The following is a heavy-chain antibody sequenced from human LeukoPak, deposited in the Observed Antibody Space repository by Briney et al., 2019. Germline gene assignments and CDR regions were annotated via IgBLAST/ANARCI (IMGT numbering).Heavy chain of an antibody. J-gene: IGHJ4*02. V-gene: IGHV3-74*01. CDR2: INSDGSTT. D-gene: IGHD6-19*01. Sequence: EGSLRLSCAASGFTFSSYWMHWVRQAPGKGLVWVSRINSDGSTTSHADSVKGRFTISRDNAKNTLYLQMNSLRAEDTAVYYCAREAVAGSGVVDYWDQGTLVTVSS. CDR3: AREAVAGSGVVDY. CDR1: GFTFSSYW.